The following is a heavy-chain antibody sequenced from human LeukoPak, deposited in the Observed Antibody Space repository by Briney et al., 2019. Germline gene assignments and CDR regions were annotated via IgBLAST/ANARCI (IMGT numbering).Heavy chain of an antibody. V-gene: IGHV4-59*01. Sequence: TSETLSLTCTVSGDSFSSYQWSWLRQPPGKGLEWIGYISSSGSTSYNPSLETRLTISVDTSKNQFSLKLSSVTAADTAVYYCARVGRGDHTWGSYYCDHWGQGTLVSVSS. CDR2: ISSSGST. CDR3: ARVGRGDHTWGSYYCDH. CDR1: GDSFSSYQ. J-gene: IGHJ4*02. D-gene: IGHD3-16*01.